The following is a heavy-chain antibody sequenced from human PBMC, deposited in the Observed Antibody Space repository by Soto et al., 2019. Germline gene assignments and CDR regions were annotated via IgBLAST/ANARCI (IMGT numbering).Heavy chain of an antibody. Sequence: QVQLVQSGAEVKKPGSSVKVSCKASGGPFSSYAISWVRQAPGQGLEWMGGFIPIFGTASYALNFQGRVTIXPDESTSTAYMELSSLRSEDTALYYCAGHSSGVPGYYYGMDVWGQGTTVTVTS. D-gene: IGHD3-22*01. CDR3: AGHSSGVPGYYYGMDV. V-gene: IGHV1-69*05. J-gene: IGHJ6*02. CDR2: FIPIFGTA. CDR1: GGPFSSYA.